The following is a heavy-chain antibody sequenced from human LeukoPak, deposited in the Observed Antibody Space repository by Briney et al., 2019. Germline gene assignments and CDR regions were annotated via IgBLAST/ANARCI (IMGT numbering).Heavy chain of an antibody. CDR1: GGSISSSSYY. V-gene: IGHV4-39*01. D-gene: IGHD6-6*01. CDR3: ARLRLADLEEHNWFDP. Sequence: SETLSLTCTVSGGSISSSSYYRGWIRQPPGKGLEWIGSIYYSGSTYYNPSLKSRVIISVDTSKNQFSLKLSSVTAADTAVYYCARLRLADLEEHNWFDPWGQGTLVTVSS. J-gene: IGHJ5*02. CDR2: IYYSGST.